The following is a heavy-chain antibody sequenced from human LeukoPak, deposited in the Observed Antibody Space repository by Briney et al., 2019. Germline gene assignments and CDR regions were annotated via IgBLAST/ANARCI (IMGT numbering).Heavy chain of an antibody. Sequence: GGSLRLSCAASGFTFSSHGMHWVRQAPGKGLEWVAVTWYDGREKYYADSVKGRFTISRDNSRNTLYLQMNSLRAEDTAVYYCAKVGDSSGYYYYFDYWGQGTLVTVSS. V-gene: IGHV3-33*06. D-gene: IGHD3-22*01. CDR1: GFTFSSHG. CDR2: TWYDGREK. CDR3: AKVGDSSGYYYYFDY. J-gene: IGHJ4*02.